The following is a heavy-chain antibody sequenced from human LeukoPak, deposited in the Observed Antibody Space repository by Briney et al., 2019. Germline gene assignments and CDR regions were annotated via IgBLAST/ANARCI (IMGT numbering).Heavy chain of an antibody. CDR2: ISGSGGST. Sequence: GGSLRLSCAASGFTFSSYAMSWVRQAPGKGLEWVSAISGSGGSTYYADSVKGRFTISRDNSKNTLYLQMNSLRAEDTAVYYCAKDDFWSNTITYLQHWGQGTLVTVSS. J-gene: IGHJ1*01. CDR1: GFTFSSYA. CDR3: AKDDFWSNTITYLQH. D-gene: IGHD3-3*01. V-gene: IGHV3-23*01.